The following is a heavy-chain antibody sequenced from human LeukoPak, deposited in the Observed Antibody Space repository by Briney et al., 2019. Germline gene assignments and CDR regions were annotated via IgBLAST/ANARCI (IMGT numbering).Heavy chain of an antibody. CDR1: GYSFTSYW. Sequence: GESLKISCKGSGYSFTSYWIGWVRQMPGKGLEWMGIIYPGDSDTRYSPSFQGQVTISADKSISTAYLQWSSLKASDTAMYYCARQGRIATAGTYRYNWFDPWGQGTLVTVSS. J-gene: IGHJ5*02. CDR3: ARQGRIATAGTYRYNWFDP. V-gene: IGHV5-51*01. D-gene: IGHD6-13*01. CDR2: IYPGDSDT.